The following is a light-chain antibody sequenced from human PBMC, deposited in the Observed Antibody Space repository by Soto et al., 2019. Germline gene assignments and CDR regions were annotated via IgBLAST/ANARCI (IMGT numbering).Light chain of an antibody. CDR2: EVD. V-gene: IGLV2-8*01. Sequence: QPVLTQPPSASGSPGQSVTISCTGTSSDVGGYNYVSWYQHHPGKAPKLIIYEVDERPSGVPDRFSGSKSGNTASLTVSGLQAEDEADYYCSSYVGSNNFPYVFGTGPKLTVL. CDR1: SSDVGGYNY. J-gene: IGLJ1*01. CDR3: SSYVGSNNFPYV.